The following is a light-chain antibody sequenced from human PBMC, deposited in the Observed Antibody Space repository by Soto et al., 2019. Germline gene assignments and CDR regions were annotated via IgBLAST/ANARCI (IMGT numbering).Light chain of an antibody. J-gene: IGLJ1*01. CDR2: DVS. CDR1: SSDVGGYNY. Sequence: QSALTQPASVSGSPGQSITISCTGTSSDVGGYNYVSWYQQHPGTAPELMIYDVSNRPSGVSNRFAGSKSGNTASLTICGLQAEDEADYYCSSYTSSSTYVFGTGTKVTVL. V-gene: IGLV2-14*01. CDR3: SSYTSSSTYV.